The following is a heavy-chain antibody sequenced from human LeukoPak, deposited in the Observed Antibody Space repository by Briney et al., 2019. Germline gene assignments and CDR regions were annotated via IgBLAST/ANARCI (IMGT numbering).Heavy chain of an antibody. Sequence: PSEILSLTCAVSGYSISSGYYWGWIRQPPGKGLEWIGTIYHSGDTYYNPSLKSRLTISVDTSKNQFSLRLTSVAAADTAVYYCARDRGRATYSSSSDYWGQGTLVTVSS. V-gene: IGHV4-38-2*02. CDR3: ARDRGRATYSSSSDY. J-gene: IGHJ4*02. CDR2: IYHSGDT. D-gene: IGHD6-6*01. CDR1: GYSISSGYY.